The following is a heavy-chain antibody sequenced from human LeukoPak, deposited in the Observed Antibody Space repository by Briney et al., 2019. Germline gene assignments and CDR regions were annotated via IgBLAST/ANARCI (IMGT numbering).Heavy chain of an antibody. D-gene: IGHD5-12*01. CDR3: ARDYDPLHDYYYMDV. CDR2: INPNSGGT. Sequence: ASVKVSCKASGYTFTGYYMHWVRQAPGQGLEWMGWINPNSGGTNYAQKFQGRVTMTRDMSISTAYMELSRLRSDDTAVYYCARDYDPLHDYYYMDVWGKGTTVTVSS. CDR1: GYTFTGYY. V-gene: IGHV1-2*02. J-gene: IGHJ6*03.